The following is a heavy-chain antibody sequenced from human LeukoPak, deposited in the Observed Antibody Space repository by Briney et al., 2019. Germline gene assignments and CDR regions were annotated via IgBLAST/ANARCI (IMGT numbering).Heavy chain of an antibody. Sequence: ASVKVSCKASGGTFSSYAISWVRQAPGQGLEWMGRIIPILGIANYAQKFQGRVTITADKSTSTAYMELSSLRSEDTAVYYCARQRSDVNSQRGLIWFDPWGQGTLVTVSS. D-gene: IGHD4-23*01. J-gene: IGHJ5*02. CDR1: GGTFSSYA. V-gene: IGHV1-69*04. CDR3: ARQRSDVNSQRGLIWFDP. CDR2: IIPILGIA.